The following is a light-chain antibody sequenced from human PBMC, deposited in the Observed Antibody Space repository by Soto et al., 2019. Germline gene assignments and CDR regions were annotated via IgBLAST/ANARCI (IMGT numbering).Light chain of an antibody. V-gene: IGKV3-11*01. CDR2: DAY. Sequence: VLTQSPATLSLSPEDRATLSCRASQSVFGYLAWYQHKPGQAPRLLIYDAYKRATGVPARFSGSGSETDFTLIISSLEPEDFAVYYCQQRSDSPPLTFGGGTKVDIK. J-gene: IGKJ4*01. CDR3: QQRSDSPPLT. CDR1: QSVFGY.